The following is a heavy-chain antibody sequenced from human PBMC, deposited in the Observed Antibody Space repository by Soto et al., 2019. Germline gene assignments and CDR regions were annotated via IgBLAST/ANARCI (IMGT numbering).Heavy chain of an antibody. CDR3: ARRGSMSGSWDWGYFDY. V-gene: IGHV2-5*02. Sequence: QITLKESGPTQVRPTQTLMLTCTFSGFSLASSGVGVAWLRKPPGRALEWLGLIYWDDDKRYSSSLKTRLSNNKGTSRNQVVLIITSMAPGDPGKFFCARRGSMSGSWDWGYFDYWGQGTPVTVSS. D-gene: IGHD7-27*01. J-gene: IGHJ4*02. CDR2: IYWDDDK. CDR1: GFSLASSGVG.